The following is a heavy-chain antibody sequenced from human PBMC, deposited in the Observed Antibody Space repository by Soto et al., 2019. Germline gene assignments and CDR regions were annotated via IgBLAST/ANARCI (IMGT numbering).Heavy chain of an antibody. D-gene: IGHD3-10*01. Sequence: EVQLVESGGGLVQPGGSLRLSCAASGFTFSSYWMSWVRQAPGKGLEWVANIKQDGSEKYNVDFVKGRFTISRDNAKNSLYLQMNSLRVDDTAVYYCARAYGSGSLSGYWGQGTLVTVSS. CDR3: ARAYGSGSLSGY. J-gene: IGHJ4*02. CDR2: IKQDGSEK. V-gene: IGHV3-7*01. CDR1: GFTFSSYW.